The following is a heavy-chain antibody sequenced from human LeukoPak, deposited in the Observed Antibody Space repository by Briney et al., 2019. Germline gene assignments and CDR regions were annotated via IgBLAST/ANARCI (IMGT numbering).Heavy chain of an antibody. D-gene: IGHD3-3*01. J-gene: IGHJ4*02. CDR1: GYTFTGYY. V-gene: IGHV1-2*02. CDR2: INPNSGGT. CDR3: ALANYDFWSGPLYYFDY. Sequence: GASVKVSCKASGYTFTGYYMHWVRQAPGQGLEWMGWINPNSGGTNYAQKFQGRVTMTRDTSISTAYMELSRLRSDDTAVYYCALANYDFWSGPLYYFDYWGQGTLVTVSS.